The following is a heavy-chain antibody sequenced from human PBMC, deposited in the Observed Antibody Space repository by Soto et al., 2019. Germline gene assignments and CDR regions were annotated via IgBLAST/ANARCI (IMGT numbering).Heavy chain of an antibody. D-gene: IGHD3-22*01. CDR2: INHSGST. CDR3: ARRGDYYDSRGDDFDI. J-gene: IGHJ3*02. CDR1: GRSFSDYY. V-gene: IGHV4-34*01. Sequence: TLSLTCAVNGRSFSDYYRSSIRQSPCKGLEWIGEINHSGSTNYNPSLKSRITISVDTSKNQFSLKLSSVTAADTAVYHCARRGDYYDSRGDDFDIWGQGTMAT.